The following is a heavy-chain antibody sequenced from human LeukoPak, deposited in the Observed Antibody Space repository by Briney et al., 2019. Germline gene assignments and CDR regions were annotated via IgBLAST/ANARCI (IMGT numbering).Heavy chain of an antibody. CDR1: DYIFASYG. J-gene: IGHJ4*02. Sequence: ASVKVSCKASDYIFASYGISWVRQAPGQGLEWMGWISAYNGDTKYAQNLQGRVTLTTDTSTSTAYMELRSLTSDDTALYYCARDTALIITPGGPDYWGRGTLITVSS. V-gene: IGHV1-18*01. CDR3: ARDTALIITPGGPDY. D-gene: IGHD3-10*01. CDR2: ISAYNGDT.